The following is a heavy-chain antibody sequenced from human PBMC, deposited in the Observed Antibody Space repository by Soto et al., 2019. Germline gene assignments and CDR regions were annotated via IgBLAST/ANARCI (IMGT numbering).Heavy chain of an antibody. CDR2: INPLFATA. D-gene: IGHD6-13*01. V-gene: IGHV1-69*12. CDR1: GGTFSSYA. J-gene: IGHJ6*02. Sequence: QVQLVQSGAEVKKPGSSVKVSCKASGGTFSSYAISWVRQAPGQGLEWMGGINPLFATANYAQKFQGRVTITADESTSTAYMELSSLRSEDTAVYYCASPPSSSRYYYGMDVWGQGTTVTVSS. CDR3: ASPPSSSRYYYGMDV.